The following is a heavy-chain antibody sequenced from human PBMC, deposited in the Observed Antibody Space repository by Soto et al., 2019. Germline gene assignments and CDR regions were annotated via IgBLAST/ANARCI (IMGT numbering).Heavy chain of an antibody. CDR2: ISWNRGSI. J-gene: IGHJ3*02. CDR1: GFTFDDYA. CDR3: AKDIEQRGEGAFDM. Sequence: EVQLVESGGGLVQPGRSLRLSCAASGFTFDDYAMHWVRQAPGKGLEWVSVISWNRGSIAYADSVKGRFTISRDNAKNSLYLQMNSLRVEDTDLYYCAKDIEQRGEGAFDMWGQGTTVTVSS. V-gene: IGHV3-9*01. D-gene: IGHD6-25*01.